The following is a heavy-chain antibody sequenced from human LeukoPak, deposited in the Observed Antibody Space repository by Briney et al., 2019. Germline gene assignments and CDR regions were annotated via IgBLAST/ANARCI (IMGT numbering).Heavy chain of an antibody. D-gene: IGHD3-10*01. V-gene: IGHV3-30-3*01. Sequence: GGSLRFSCAASGFTFSSFAMHWVRQAPGKGLEWVAVISYDGSNKYYADSVKGRFTISRDNAKNTLYLRMNSLRPEDTAVYYCARAPGLGSGSAFDSWGQGTLVTVSS. CDR2: ISYDGSNK. CDR1: GFTFSSFA. CDR3: ARAPGLGSGSAFDS. J-gene: IGHJ4*02.